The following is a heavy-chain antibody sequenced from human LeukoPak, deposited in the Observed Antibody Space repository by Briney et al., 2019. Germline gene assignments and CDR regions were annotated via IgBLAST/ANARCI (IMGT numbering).Heavy chain of an antibody. CDR1: GYTFTSYG. J-gene: IGHJ6*02. V-gene: IGHV1-18*01. Sequence: ASVKVSCKASGYTFTSYGISWVRQAPGQGLEWMGWISAYNGNTNYAQKLQGRVTMTTDTSTSTAYMELRSLRSEDTVVDYCARDYYDFWSGYYLYGMDVWGQGTTVTVSS. D-gene: IGHD3-3*01. CDR2: ISAYNGNT. CDR3: ARDYYDFWSGYYLYGMDV.